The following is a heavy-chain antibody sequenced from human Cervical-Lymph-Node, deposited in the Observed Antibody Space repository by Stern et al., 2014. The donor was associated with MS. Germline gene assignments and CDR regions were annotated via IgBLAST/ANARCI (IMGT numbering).Heavy chain of an antibody. V-gene: IGHV3-23*04. Sequence: EVQLVESGGGLVQPGGSLRLSCAASGFTFSSYAMSWVRQAPGKGLEWVSGISGSGGSTYYPDSVKGRFTISRDNSKNTLFLQMNSLRAEDTAVYYCAKTVTSYWYFDLWGRGTLVTVSS. CDR3: AKTVTSYWYFDL. J-gene: IGHJ2*01. D-gene: IGHD4-11*01. CDR1: GFTFSSYA. CDR2: ISGSGGST.